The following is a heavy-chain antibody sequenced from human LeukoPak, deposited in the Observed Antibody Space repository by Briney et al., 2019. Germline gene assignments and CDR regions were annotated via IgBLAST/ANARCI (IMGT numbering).Heavy chain of an antibody. J-gene: IGHJ6*02. CDR3: AKSDSGWTYYYYGMDV. CDR2: ISGSGGST. V-gene: IGHV3-23*01. Sequence: GGSLRLSCAASGFTFSSYAMSWVRQAPGKGLEWVSAISGSGGSTYYADSVKGRFTISRDNSKNTLYLQMSSLRAEDTAVYYCAKSDSGWTYYYYGMDVWGQGTTVTVSS. CDR1: GFTFSSYA. D-gene: IGHD6-19*01.